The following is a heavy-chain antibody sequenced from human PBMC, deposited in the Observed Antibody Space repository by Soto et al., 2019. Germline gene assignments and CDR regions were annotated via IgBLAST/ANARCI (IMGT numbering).Heavy chain of an antibody. V-gene: IGHV1-69*13. J-gene: IGHJ6*02. CDR2: IIPIFGTA. D-gene: IGHD2-21*02. Sequence: SVKVSCKASGVTFSSYAISWVRQAPGQGLEWMGGIIPIFGTANYAQKFQGRVTITADESTSTAYTELSSLRSEDTAVYYCARAYCGGDCYLKLNYYYGMDVWGQGTTVTVSS. CDR1: GVTFSSYA. CDR3: ARAYCGGDCYLKLNYYYGMDV.